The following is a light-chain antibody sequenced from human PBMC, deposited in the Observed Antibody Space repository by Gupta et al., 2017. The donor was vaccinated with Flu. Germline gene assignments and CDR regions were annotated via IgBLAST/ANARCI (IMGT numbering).Light chain of an antibody. CDR2: GAS. Sequence: EIVSTHSPGTLSLSRGERATLSCRASKWVSSCYLVWYQQKPGQAPRLLIYGASSRATGIPDRFSGSGCGTEFTLAISRREPEDFAMYYCQHEGSSLLAFGHGTKVDIK. CDR3: QHEGSSLLA. V-gene: IGKV3-20*01. J-gene: IGKJ3*01. CDR1: KWVSSCY.